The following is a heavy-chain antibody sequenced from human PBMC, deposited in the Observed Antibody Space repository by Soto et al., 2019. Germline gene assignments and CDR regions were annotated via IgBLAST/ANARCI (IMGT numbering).Heavy chain of an antibody. Sequence: GGSLRLSCAASGVTFSSYGMHWVRQAPGKGLEWVAVVSYDGSSKYYADSVKGRFTISRDNSKNTLYLQMNSLKPEDTAVYYCAKDGNSGWYLTGGHFDYWGQGTLVTVSS. D-gene: IGHD6-19*01. J-gene: IGHJ4*02. CDR1: GVTFSSYG. CDR2: VSYDGSSK. V-gene: IGHV3-30*18. CDR3: AKDGNSGWYLTGGHFDY.